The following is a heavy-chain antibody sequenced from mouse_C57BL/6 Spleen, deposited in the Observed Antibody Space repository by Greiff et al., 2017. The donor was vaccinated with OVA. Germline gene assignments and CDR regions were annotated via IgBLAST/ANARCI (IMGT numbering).Heavy chain of an antibody. Sequence: VKVVESGAELVRPGASVTLSCKASGYTFTDYEMHWVKQTPVHGLEWIGAIDPETGGTAYNQKFKGKAILTADKSSSTAYMELRSLTSEDSAVYYCTRPRQLQDYFDYWGQGTTLTVSS. J-gene: IGHJ2*01. CDR1: GYTFTDYE. CDR3: TRPRQLQDYFDY. CDR2: IDPETGGT. V-gene: IGHV1-15*01. D-gene: IGHD3-2*01.